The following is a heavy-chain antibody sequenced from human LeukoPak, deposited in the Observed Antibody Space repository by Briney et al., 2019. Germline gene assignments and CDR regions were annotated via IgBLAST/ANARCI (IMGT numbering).Heavy chain of an antibody. J-gene: IGHJ4*02. V-gene: IGHV3-30*04. CDR2: ISYDGSNK. CDR3: ARDQTPFV. CDR1: GFTFSSYA. Sequence: GGSLRLSCAASGFTFSSYAMHWVRQAPGKGLEWVAVISYDGSNKYYADSVKGRVTISRDNSKNSLYLQMDSLRAEDTAVYYCARDQTPFVWGQGTLVTVSS.